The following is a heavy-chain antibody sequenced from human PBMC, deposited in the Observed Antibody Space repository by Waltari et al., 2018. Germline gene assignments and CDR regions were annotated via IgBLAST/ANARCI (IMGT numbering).Heavy chain of an antibody. CDR1: GGSISSHY. J-gene: IGHJ2*01. CDR3: ATLYSGYDWYFDL. CDR2: IYYMGST. D-gene: IGHD5-12*01. V-gene: IGHV4-59*11. Sequence: QVQLQESGPGLVKPSETLSLTCTVSGGSISSHYWSWIRQPPGKGLEWIGYIYYMGSTNYNPSLKSRVTISVDTSKNQFSLKLSSVTAADTAVYYCATLYSGYDWYFDLWGRGTLVTVSS.